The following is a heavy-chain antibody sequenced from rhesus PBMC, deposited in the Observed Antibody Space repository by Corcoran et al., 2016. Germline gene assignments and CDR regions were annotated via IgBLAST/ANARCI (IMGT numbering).Heavy chain of an antibody. V-gene: IGHV4-65*01. J-gene: IGHJ2*01. CDR2: IIGSSGST. CDR3: ARGPRAWYFDL. Sequence: QVQLQESGPGLVKPSETLSLTCVVSGGSVRSSHWWSWIRQPPGKGLEWIGYIIGSSGSTYYNPSLKSRVTISTDTSKNQFSLKLSSVTAADTAVYYCARGPRAWYFDLWGPGTPITISS. CDR1: GGSVRSSHW.